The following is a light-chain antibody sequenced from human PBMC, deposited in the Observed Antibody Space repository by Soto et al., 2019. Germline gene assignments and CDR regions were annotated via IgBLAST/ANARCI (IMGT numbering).Light chain of an antibody. Sequence: QSALTQPASLSWSPGQSITISCTGTISDIGAYDYVSWFQQHPGKAPKLMFSEVNNRPSGVSSRFSGSKSGNTAYLTISGLQVEDEDEYFCFSFTTASPHVFGTGTKVTVL. CDR1: ISDIGAYDY. J-gene: IGLJ1*01. CDR2: EVN. CDR3: FSFTTASPHV. V-gene: IGLV2-14*01.